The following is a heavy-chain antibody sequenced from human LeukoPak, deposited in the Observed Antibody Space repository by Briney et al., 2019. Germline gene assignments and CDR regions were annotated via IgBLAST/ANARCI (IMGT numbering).Heavy chain of an antibody. CDR3: ARDSEVVPAAGDWFDP. CDR1: GFTFSSYS. J-gene: IGHJ5*02. Sequence: GGSLRLSCAASGFTFSSYSMNWVRQAPGKGLEWVSSISSSSSYIYYADSVKGRFTISRDNAKNSLYLQMNSLRAEDTAVYYCARDSEVVPAAGDWFDPWGQGTLVTVSS. V-gene: IGHV3-21*01. CDR2: ISSSSSYI. D-gene: IGHD2-2*01.